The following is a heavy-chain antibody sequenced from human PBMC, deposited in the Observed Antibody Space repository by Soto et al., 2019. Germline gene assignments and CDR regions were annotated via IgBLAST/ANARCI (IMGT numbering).Heavy chain of an antibody. J-gene: IGHJ6*02. CDR2: IIPIFRTP. D-gene: IGHD1-1*01. CDR3: VRDKDREQLGGNYYYALDV. Sequence: QGQLVQSGAEVKKPGSSVKVSCKASGDTFSSFAISWVRQAPGQGLEWMGGIIPIFRTPRYAQKFQGRVTITADEFTSTAYMELSSLTSEDTAVYYCVRDKDREQLGGNYYYALDVWGQGTTVIVSS. CDR1: GDTFSSFA. V-gene: IGHV1-69*12.